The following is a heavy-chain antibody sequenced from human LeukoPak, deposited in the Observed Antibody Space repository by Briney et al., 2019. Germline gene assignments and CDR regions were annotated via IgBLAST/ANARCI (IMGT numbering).Heavy chain of an antibody. Sequence: GASVKVSCKASGYTFTGYYMHWVRQAPGQGLEWMGWINPNSGGTNYAQKFQGRVTMTRDTSISTAYMELSRLRSDDTAVYYCARARDTYYYGSGSYYHPPAFDHWGQGTLVTVSS. CDR2: INPNSGGT. CDR1: GYTFTGYY. D-gene: IGHD3-10*01. J-gene: IGHJ4*02. V-gene: IGHV1-2*02. CDR3: ARARDTYYYGSGSYYHPPAFDH.